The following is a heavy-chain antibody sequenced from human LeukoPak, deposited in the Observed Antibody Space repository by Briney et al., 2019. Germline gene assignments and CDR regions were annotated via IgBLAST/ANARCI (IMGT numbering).Heavy chain of an antibody. CDR3: ASRWELPRTAEPFDY. D-gene: IGHD1-26*01. CDR2: INPNSGGT. Sequence: GASVKVSCKASVYTFTGYYMHWVRQAPGQGLEWIGRINPNSGGTNYAQKFQGRVTMTRDTSISTAYMELSRLRSDATAVYYCASRWELPRTAEPFDYWGQGTLVTVSS. CDR1: VYTFTGYY. J-gene: IGHJ4*02. V-gene: IGHV1-2*06.